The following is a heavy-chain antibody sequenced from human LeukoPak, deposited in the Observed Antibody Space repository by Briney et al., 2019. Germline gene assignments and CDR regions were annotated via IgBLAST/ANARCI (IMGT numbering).Heavy chain of an antibody. D-gene: IGHD5-18*01. Sequence: ASVKVSCKASGGTFSSYAISWVQQAPGQGLEWMGGIIPIFGTANYAQKFQGRVTITADESTSTAYMELSSLRSEDTAVYYCARDRIQLSGFPLMDYWGQGTLVTVSS. CDR1: GGTFSSYA. J-gene: IGHJ4*02. CDR2: IIPIFGTA. CDR3: ARDRIQLSGFPLMDY. V-gene: IGHV1-69*13.